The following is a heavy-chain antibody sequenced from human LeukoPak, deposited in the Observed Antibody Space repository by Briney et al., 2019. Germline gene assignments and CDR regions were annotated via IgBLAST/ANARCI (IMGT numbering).Heavy chain of an antibody. CDR3: AKDMAPFYYDSSGYDAGYYYFYGMDV. D-gene: IGHD3-22*01. Sequence: PGGSLRLSCAASGFTFSSYAMSWVRQAPGKGLEWVSVIGGSGGRTYYADSVKGRFTISRDNSKNTLFMQMNNLRAEDTAVYYCAKDMAPFYYDSSGYDAGYYYFYGMDVWGQGTTVTVSS. V-gene: IGHV3-23*01. CDR1: GFTFSSYA. CDR2: IGGSGGRT. J-gene: IGHJ6*02.